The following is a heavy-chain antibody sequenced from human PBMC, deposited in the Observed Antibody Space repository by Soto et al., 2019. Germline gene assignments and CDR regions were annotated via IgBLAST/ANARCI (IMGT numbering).Heavy chain of an antibody. J-gene: IGHJ3*02. Sequence: GGSLRLSCAASGFTFSGSAMHWVRQASGKGLEWVGRIRSKANSYATAYAASVKGRFTISRDDSKNTAYLQRNSLKTEDTAVYYCTVDYGDYDAFDIWGQGTMVTVSS. CDR2: IRSKANSYAT. V-gene: IGHV3-73*01. CDR3: TVDYGDYDAFDI. D-gene: IGHD4-17*01. CDR1: GFTFSGSA.